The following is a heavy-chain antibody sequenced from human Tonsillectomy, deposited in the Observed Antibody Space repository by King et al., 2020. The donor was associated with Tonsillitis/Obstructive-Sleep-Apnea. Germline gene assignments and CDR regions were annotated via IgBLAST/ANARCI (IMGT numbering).Heavy chain of an antibody. J-gene: IGHJ6*03. CDR3: TTLSGCTSLSYYMDV. Sequence: QLVQSGGGLVKPGGSLRLSCAASGFTFSNAWMSWVRQAPGKGLKWVGLIKRKTDGGTTDYAAPVKGRFTISRDVSKNTLYLQMNSLKTEDTAVYYCTTLSGCTSLSYYMDVWGKGTTVTVSS. D-gene: IGHD3-3*01. CDR1: GFTFSNAW. V-gene: IGHV3-15*01. CDR2: IKRKTDGGTT.